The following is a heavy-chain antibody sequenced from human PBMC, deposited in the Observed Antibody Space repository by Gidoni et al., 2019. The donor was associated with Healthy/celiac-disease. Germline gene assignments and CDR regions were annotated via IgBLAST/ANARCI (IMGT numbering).Heavy chain of an antibody. D-gene: IGHD6-13*01. J-gene: IGHJ6*02. CDR2: IYTSGST. Sequence: QVQLQESGPGLVKPSETLSLTCTVSGGSISSHYWSWIRQPAGKGLEWIGRIYTSGSTNYNPSLKSRVTMSVDTSKNQFSLKLSSVTAADTAVYYCARSSSSTRYYYYYGMDVWGQGTTVTVSS. V-gene: IGHV4-4*07. CDR1: GGSISSHY. CDR3: ARSSSSTRYYYYYGMDV.